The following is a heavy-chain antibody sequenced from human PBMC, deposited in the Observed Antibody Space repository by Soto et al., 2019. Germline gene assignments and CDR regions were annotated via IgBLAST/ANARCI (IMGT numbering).Heavy chain of an antibody. J-gene: IGHJ2*01. D-gene: IGHD2-15*01. V-gene: IGHV1-69*04. CDR1: GGTFSSYT. Sequence: SVKVSCKASGGTFSSYTISWVRPAPGQGLEWMGRIIPILGIANYAQKFQGRVTITADKSTSTAYMELSSLRSEDTAVYYCARDLRYCSGGSCYSDYWYFDLWGRGTLVTVSS. CDR2: IIPILGIA. CDR3: ARDLRYCSGGSCYSDYWYFDL.